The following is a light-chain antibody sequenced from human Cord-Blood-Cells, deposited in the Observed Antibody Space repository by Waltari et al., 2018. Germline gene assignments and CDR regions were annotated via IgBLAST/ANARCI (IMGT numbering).Light chain of an antibody. CDR3: QSYDSSNHVV. CDR1: SGSIASNY. CDR2: EDN. V-gene: IGLV6-57*01. Sequence: NFMLTQPHSVSESPGKTVTISCTRSSGSIASNYVQWYQQRPGSSPTTVIYEDNHRPSGLPDRFSGSIDSSSNAASLTISGLKTEDEADYYCQSYDSSNHVVFGGGTKLTVL. J-gene: IGLJ2*01.